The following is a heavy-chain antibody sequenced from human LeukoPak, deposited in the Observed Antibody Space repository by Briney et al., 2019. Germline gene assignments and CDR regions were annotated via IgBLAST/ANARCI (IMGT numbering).Heavy chain of an antibody. CDR3: ARVKLQWELLIGFDY. J-gene: IGHJ4*02. D-gene: IGHD1-26*01. V-gene: IGHV1-18*01. CDR1: GYTFTSYG. CDR2: ISAYNGNT. Sequence: ASVKVSCXASGYTFTSYGISWVRQAPGQGLEWMGWISAYNGNTNYAQKLQGRVTMTTDTSTSTAYMELRSLRSDDTAVYYCARVKLQWELLIGFDYWGQGTLVTVSS.